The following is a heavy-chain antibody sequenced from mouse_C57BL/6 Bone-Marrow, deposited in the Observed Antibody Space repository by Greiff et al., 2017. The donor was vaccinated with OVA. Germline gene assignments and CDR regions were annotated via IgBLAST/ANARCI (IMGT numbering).Heavy chain of an antibody. V-gene: IGHV1-15*01. D-gene: IGHD5-1-1*01. CDR1: GYTFTDYE. Sequence: QVQLQQSGAELVRPGASVTLSCKASGYTFTDYEMHWVKQTPVHGLEWIGAIDPVTGGTAYNQKFKGKAILTADKSSSTAYMELRSLTSEDSAVYYCKSNTPFAYWGQGTLVTVSA. CDR2: IDPVTGGT. J-gene: IGHJ3*01. CDR3: KSNTPFAY.